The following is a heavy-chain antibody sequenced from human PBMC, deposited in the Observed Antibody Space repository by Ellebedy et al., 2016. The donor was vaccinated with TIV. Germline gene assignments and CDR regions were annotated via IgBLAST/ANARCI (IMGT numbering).Heavy chain of an antibody. CDR1: GFTFNTYP. V-gene: IGHV3-30*09. Sequence: PGGSLRLSCVASGFTFNTYPVHWVRQAPGKGLEWVAVISYDSTNKIYAHSVKDRFAVSRDNSKSTAWLQMDSLRPEDTAVYYCAKEGDSSGHCGNFDYWGQGTLVTVSS. J-gene: IGHJ4*02. CDR3: AKEGDSSGHCGNFDY. D-gene: IGHD3-22*01. CDR2: ISYDSTNK.